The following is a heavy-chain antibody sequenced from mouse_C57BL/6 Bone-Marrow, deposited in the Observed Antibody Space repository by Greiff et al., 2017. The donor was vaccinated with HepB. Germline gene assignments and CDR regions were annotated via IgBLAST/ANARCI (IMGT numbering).Heavy chain of an antibody. Sequence: VKVVDSGAELVRPGTSVKVSCKASGYAFTNYLIEWVKQRPGQGLEWIGVINPGSGGTNYNEKFKGKATLTADKSSSTAYMQLSSLTSEDSAVYFCARDYYGSSLDYWGQGTTLTVSS. J-gene: IGHJ2*01. V-gene: IGHV1-54*01. CDR3: ARDYYGSSLDY. D-gene: IGHD1-1*01. CDR2: INPGSGGT. CDR1: GYAFTNYL.